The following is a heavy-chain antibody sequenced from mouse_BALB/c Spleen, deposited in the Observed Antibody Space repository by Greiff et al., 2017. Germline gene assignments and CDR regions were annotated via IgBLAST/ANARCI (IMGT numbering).Heavy chain of an antibody. CDR2: INPSSGYT. J-gene: IGHJ1*01. V-gene: IGHV1-4*02. CDR1: GYTFTSYT. D-gene: IGHD1-1*01. CDR3: ARDLSSPYWYFDV. Sequence: VQLQQSAAELARPGASVKMSCKASGYTFTSYTMHWVKQRPGQGLEWIGYINPSSGYTEYNEKFKGKTTLTADKSSSTAYMLLSSLTSEDSAIYFCARDLSSPYWYFDVWGAGTTVTVSS.